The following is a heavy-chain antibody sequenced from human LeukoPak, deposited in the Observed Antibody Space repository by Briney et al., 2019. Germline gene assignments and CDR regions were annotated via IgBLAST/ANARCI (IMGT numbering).Heavy chain of an antibody. J-gene: IGHJ6*02. CDR2: ISSSSSYI. Sequence: PGGSLRLSCAASGFTFSSYAMSWVRQAPGKGLEWVSSISSSSSYIYYADSVKGRFTISRDNAKNSLYLQMNSLRAEDTAVYYCARDPVEMATITGYYYYYGMDVWGQGTTVTVSS. CDR3: ARDPVEMATITGYYYYYGMDV. D-gene: IGHD5-24*01. V-gene: IGHV3-21*01. CDR1: GFTFSSYA.